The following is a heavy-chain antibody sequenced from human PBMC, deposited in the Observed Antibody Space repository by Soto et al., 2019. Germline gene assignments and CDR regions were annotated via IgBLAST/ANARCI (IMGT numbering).Heavy chain of an antibody. CDR1: YGSVSGNY. D-gene: IGHD3-10*02. CDR3: AAALNTMYTS. J-gene: IGHJ5*02. Sequence: PSETLSLTCAVYYGSVSGNYWSWIRQPPGEGLEWIGEINYSGNTNYNPSLKSRVTISVDTSKSQFSLKLSSVTAADTAVYYCAAALNTMYTSWGQGTLVTVSS. V-gene: IGHV4-34*01. CDR2: INYSGNT.